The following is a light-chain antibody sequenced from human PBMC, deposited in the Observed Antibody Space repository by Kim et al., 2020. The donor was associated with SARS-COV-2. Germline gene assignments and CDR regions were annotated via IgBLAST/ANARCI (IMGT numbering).Light chain of an antibody. CDR1: QSVSGW. V-gene: IGKV1-5*01. CDR2: DAF. CDR3: QQYYSYPRT. Sequence: DIQMTQSPSTLSASVGDRVSITCRASQSVSGWLAWYQQKPGRAPKVLIYDAFTLESGVPSRFSGSGSGTEFTLTISSLQPDDFATYYCQQYYSYPRTFGQGTKVDIK. J-gene: IGKJ1*01.